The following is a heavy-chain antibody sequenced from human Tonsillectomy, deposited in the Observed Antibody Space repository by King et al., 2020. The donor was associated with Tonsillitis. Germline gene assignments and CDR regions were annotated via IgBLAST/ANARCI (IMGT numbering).Heavy chain of an antibody. J-gene: IGHJ4*02. Sequence: HVQLVESGGGVVQPGRSLRLSCTTSGFTFSDYGIHWVRQAPGKGLEWVAVISYDGSTRYYADSVKGRFTISRDNSKNTMYLQMTSLRAEDTAVYYCASPRDNRGHLDYWGQGTLVTVSS. CDR1: GFTFSDYG. CDR2: ISYDGSTR. D-gene: IGHD3-22*01. V-gene: IGHV3-33*05. CDR3: ASPRDNRGHLDY.